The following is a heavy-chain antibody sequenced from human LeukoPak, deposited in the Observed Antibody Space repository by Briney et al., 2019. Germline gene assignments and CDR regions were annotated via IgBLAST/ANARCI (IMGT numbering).Heavy chain of an antibody. CDR2: IYYGGST. D-gene: IGHD6-13*01. V-gene: IGHV4-30-4*08. Sequence: SETLSLTCTVSGGSISSGNYYWSWLRHPPGKGLEWIGYIYYGGSTYYNPSLKSRVTISVDTSKNQFSLKLSSVTAAGTAVYYCATSSLYSDSWYFDYRGQGTLVTVSS. CDR1: GGSISSGNYY. J-gene: IGHJ4*02. CDR3: ATSSLYSDSWYFDY.